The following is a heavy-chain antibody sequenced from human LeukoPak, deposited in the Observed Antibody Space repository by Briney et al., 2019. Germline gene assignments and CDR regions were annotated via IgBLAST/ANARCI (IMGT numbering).Heavy chain of an antibody. J-gene: IGHJ4*02. Sequence: PGVSLRLSWAASGFTFSTYWMSWVRQAPEKGLECVANIKRDGSEKYYVDSVKGRFTIFRDDAKSSLYLQMNSLRAEDTAVYFCARVYTGNRWYFDYWGQGTLVTVSS. CDR3: ARVYTGNRWYFDY. CDR2: IKRDGSEK. V-gene: IGHV3-7*03. CDR1: GFTFSTYW. D-gene: IGHD2-2*02.